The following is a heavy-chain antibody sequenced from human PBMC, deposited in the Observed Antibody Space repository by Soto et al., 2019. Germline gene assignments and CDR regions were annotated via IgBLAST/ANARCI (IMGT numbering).Heavy chain of an antibody. Sequence: ASVKVSCKASGYIFTDYYMHWVRQAPGQELGWMGRINPNSGGTNYAQKLQGRVTMTRDTSISTAYTELSSLRSDDTAVYYCASGGNFDYWGQGTLVTVSS. CDR1: GYIFTDYY. V-gene: IGHV1-2*06. J-gene: IGHJ4*02. D-gene: IGHD1-26*01. CDR2: INPNSGGT. CDR3: ASGGNFDY.